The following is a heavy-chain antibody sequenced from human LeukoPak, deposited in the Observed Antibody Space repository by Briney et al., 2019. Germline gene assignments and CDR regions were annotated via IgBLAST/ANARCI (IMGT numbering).Heavy chain of an antibody. D-gene: IGHD3-22*01. V-gene: IGHV3-11*04. CDR3: ARDSRPYYYDSSGYALNV. J-gene: IGHJ6*04. CDR2: ISNSGNTI. Sequence: GGSLRLSCAASGFTFSDYYMSWIRQAPGKGLEWVSYISNSGNTIYYADSVKGRFTISRDNAKNSLYLQMNSLRAEDTAVYYCARDSRPYYYDSSGYALNVWGKGTAVTISS. CDR1: GFTFSDYY.